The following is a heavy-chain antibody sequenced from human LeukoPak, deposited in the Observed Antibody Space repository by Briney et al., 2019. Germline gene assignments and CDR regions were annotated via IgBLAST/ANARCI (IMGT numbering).Heavy chain of an antibody. D-gene: IGHD3-16*01. V-gene: IGHV3-48*04. CDR2: ITTSSDTI. CDR3: AKDDAWGRYKD. CDR1: GFNFSTYT. Sequence: PGGSLRLSCAASGFNFSTYTMNWVRQAPGKGLEWLSYITTSSDTIYYADSVKGRFTISRDNSKNMLYLQMNSLRGEDTAVYYCAKDDAWGRYKDWGQGTLVTVSS. J-gene: IGHJ1*01.